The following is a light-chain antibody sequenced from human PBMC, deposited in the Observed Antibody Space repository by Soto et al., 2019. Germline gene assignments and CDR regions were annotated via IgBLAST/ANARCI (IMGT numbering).Light chain of an antibody. CDR3: CSYAGSYSLYV. Sequence: QSALTQPRSVSGSPGQSVTISCTGTSSDVGDYNYVSWYQQHPGKAPKLMIYDVSKRPSGVPDRFSGSKSGNTASLTISGLQAEDEADYYCCSYAGSYSLYVFGTRTKLTVL. CDR2: DVS. J-gene: IGLJ1*01. CDR1: SSDVGDYNY. V-gene: IGLV2-11*01.